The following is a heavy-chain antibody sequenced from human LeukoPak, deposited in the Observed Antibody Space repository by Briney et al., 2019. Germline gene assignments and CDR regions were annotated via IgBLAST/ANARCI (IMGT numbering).Heavy chain of an antibody. Sequence: SETLSLTCTVSGASVSNYDWSWIRQPLGKGLEWIGYVYYSGRTIYNPSLESRVTISVDTSKNQFSLKLTSVTAADTAMYYCARRGGNPLGAFDIWGQGTMVTVSS. D-gene: IGHD4-23*01. CDR2: VYYSGRT. J-gene: IGHJ3*02. V-gene: IGHV4-59*02. CDR3: ARRGGNPLGAFDI. CDR1: GASVSNYD.